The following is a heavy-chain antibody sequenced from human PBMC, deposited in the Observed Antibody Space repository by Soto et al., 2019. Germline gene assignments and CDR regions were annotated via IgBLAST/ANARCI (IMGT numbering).Heavy chain of an antibody. CDR3: AKTLSYYDFWSGYSFDAFDI. J-gene: IGHJ3*02. V-gene: IGHV3-23*01. CDR2: ISGSGGST. Sequence: GGSLRLSCAASGFTFSSYAMSWVRQAPGKGLEWVSAISGSGGSTYYADSVKGRFTISRDNSKNTLYLQMNSLRAEDTAVYYCAKTLSYYDFWSGYSFDAFDIWGQGIMVTVSS. D-gene: IGHD3-3*01. CDR1: GFTFSSYA.